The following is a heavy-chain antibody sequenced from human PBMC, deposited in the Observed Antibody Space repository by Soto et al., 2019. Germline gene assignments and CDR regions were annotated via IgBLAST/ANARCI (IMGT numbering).Heavy chain of an antibody. D-gene: IGHD2-2*01. V-gene: IGHV3-15*01. CDR1: GFSFHDAW. CDR2: IKSKAEAATR. Sequence: PGGSLRLSCAASGFSFHDAWMSWVRQAPGKGLEWVGRIKSKAEAATRDFAAPVKGRFAISRDDSKNTVFLQMNSLKIEDSGVYYCASGTGKSDFDYWGLGILVTVSS. J-gene: IGHJ4*02. CDR3: ASGTGKSDFDY.